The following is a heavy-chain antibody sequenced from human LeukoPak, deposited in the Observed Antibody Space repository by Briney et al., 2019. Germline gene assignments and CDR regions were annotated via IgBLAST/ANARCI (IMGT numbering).Heavy chain of an antibody. CDR2: IYYSGST. D-gene: IGHD2-15*01. CDR3: ASFYCSGGSCYQYYSYYYMDV. CDR1: GGSISSSSYY. V-gene: IGHV4-39*01. Sequence: RPSETLSLTCTVSGGSISSSSYYWGWIRQPPGKGLEWIGSIYYSGSTYYNPSPKSRVTISVDTSKNQFSLKLNSVTAADTAVYYCASFYCSGGSCYQYYSYYYMDVWGKGTTVTISS. J-gene: IGHJ6*03.